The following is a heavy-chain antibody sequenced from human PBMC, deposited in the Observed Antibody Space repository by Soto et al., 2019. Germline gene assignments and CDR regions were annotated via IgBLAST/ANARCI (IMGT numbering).Heavy chain of an antibody. Sequence: ASVKVSCKVSGYTLTELSMHWVRQAPGKGLEWMGGFDPEDGETIYAQKFQGRVTMTEDTSTDTAYMELSSLRSEDTAVYYCATYGSQGGVVVPAATADYYRMDVWGQGTKVTVSS. D-gene: IGHD2-2*01. CDR1: GYTLTELS. CDR2: FDPEDGET. CDR3: ATYGSQGGVVVPAATADYYRMDV. J-gene: IGHJ6*02. V-gene: IGHV1-24*01.